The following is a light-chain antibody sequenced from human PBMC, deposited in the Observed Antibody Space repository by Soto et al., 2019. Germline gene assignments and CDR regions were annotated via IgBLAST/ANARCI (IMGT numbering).Light chain of an antibody. Sequence: EIVLPQSPGTLSLSTGERATVSCRTSQSVSEFLAWYQQKPGQAPRLLLYDASTWATGIPARFSGSGSGTDFTLTISSLEAEDFALYYCQQRSKWPVTFGGGTKVDIK. CDR3: QQRSKWPVT. CDR1: QSVSEF. J-gene: IGKJ4*01. CDR2: DAS. V-gene: IGKV3-11*01.